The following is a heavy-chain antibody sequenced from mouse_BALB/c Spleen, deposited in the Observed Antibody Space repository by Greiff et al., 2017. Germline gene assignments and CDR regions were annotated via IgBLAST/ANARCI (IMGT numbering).Heavy chain of an antibody. Sequence: QVTLKVSGPGILQPSQTLSLTCSFSGFSLSTSGMGVGWIRQPSGKGLEWLAHIWWDDDKRYNPALKSRLTISKDTSSNQVFLKIASVDTADTATYYCARMGYYGKGSMDYWGQGTSVTVSS. D-gene: IGHD2-1*01. CDR1: GFSLSTSGMG. CDR2: IWWDDDK. CDR3: ARMGYYGKGSMDY. V-gene: IGHV8-8*01. J-gene: IGHJ4*01.